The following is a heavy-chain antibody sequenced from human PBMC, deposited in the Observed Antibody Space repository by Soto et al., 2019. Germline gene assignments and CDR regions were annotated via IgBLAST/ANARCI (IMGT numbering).Heavy chain of an antibody. CDR2: IYYSGST. V-gene: IGHV4-59*01. CDR1: VGSISSYY. D-gene: IGHD2-15*01. CDR3: ARLGYCSGGSCYRFSP. J-gene: IGHJ5*02. Sequence: SETLSLTCTFSVGSISSYYWSWIRQPPGKGLEWIGYIYYSGSTNYNPSLKSRVTISVDTSKNQFSLKLSSVTAADTAVYYCARLGYCSGGSCYRFSPWGQGTLVTVSS.